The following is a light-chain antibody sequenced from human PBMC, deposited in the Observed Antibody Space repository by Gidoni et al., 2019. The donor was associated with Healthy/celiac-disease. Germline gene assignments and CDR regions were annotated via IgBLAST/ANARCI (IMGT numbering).Light chain of an antibody. CDR3: QQRKG. CDR1: QGISSY. CDR2: AAS. J-gene: IGKJ2*01. V-gene: IGKV1-9*01. Sequence: IHLTQSPSFLSASVGDRVTITCRARQGISSYLAWYQQKPGKAPKLLIYAASTLQRGVPSRFSGSGSGTEFTLTNSSLEPEDFENYNCQQRKGFGQGTKLEIK.